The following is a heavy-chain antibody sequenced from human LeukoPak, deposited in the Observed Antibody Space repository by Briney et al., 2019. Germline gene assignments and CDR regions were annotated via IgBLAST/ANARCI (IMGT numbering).Heavy chain of an antibody. CDR2: ISYDGSNK. CDR1: GFTFSSYA. J-gene: IGHJ4*02. Sequence: GGSLRLPCAASGFTFSSYAMHWVRQAPGKGLEWVAVISYDGSNKYYADSVKGRFTISRDNSKNTLYLQMNSLRAEDTAVYYCATAYYYATADWGQGTLVTVSS. CDR3: ATAYYYATAD. V-gene: IGHV3-30-3*01. D-gene: IGHD3-10*01.